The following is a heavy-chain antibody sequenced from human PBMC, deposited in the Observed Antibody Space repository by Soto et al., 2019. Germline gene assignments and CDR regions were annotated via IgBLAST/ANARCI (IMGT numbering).Heavy chain of an antibody. CDR2: IYYSGST. V-gene: IGHV4-59*01. CDR1: GGSISTYY. CDR3: ARGAQRFDY. J-gene: IGHJ4*02. Sequence: PSETLSLTCTVSGGSISTYYWIWIRQPPGRGLEWIGYIYYSGSTNYNPSLKSRVTISVDTSKNQFSLNLSSVTTADTAVYYCARGAQRFDYWGQGTLVTVSS.